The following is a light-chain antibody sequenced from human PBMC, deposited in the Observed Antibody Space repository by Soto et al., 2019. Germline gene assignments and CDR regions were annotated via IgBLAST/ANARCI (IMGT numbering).Light chain of an antibody. V-gene: IGLV2-18*02. CDR1: SSDIGAYNR. CDR2: DVN. J-gene: IGLJ1*01. Sequence: QSVLTQPPSVSGSAGQSVAISCTGTSSDIGAYNRVSWYQQPPGTAPKLMIYDVNNRPSGVPDRFSGSKSGNTASLTISGLPADDEADYYCSSFTSSNTYVFGTGTKVTVL. CDR3: SSFTSSNTYV.